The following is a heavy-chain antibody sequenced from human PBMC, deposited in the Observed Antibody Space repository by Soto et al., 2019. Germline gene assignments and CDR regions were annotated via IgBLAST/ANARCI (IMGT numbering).Heavy chain of an antibody. CDR3: VRGGIQLSYAFDY. CDR1: GTSVSNYY. Sequence: QVQLQESGPGLVKPSETLSLTCSVSGTSVSNYYWSWIRQPAGKGLEHIGRIYTSGSTSYNPSLKSRVTMSMDTSQTQIYLNLTSVTAADTAVYYCVRGGIQLSYAFDYWGQGILVTVSS. J-gene: IGHJ4*02. V-gene: IGHV4-4*07. CDR2: IYTSGST. D-gene: IGHD5-18*01.